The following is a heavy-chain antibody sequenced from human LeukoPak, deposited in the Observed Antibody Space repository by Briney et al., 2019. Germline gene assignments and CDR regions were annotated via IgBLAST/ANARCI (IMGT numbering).Heavy chain of an antibody. CDR1: GFTVSTNY. CDR2: IFSGSST. J-gene: IGHJ3*02. V-gene: IGHV3-66*02. CDR3: AKQCGGSDWFDAFDI. Sequence: QTGGSLRLSCAASGFTVSTNYMTWVRQAPGKGLEWVSLIFSGSSTYYADSVKGRFTISRDNSKNTLYLQMNSLRAEDTAVYYCAKQCGGSDWFDAFDIWGQGTMVTVSS. D-gene: IGHD6-19*01.